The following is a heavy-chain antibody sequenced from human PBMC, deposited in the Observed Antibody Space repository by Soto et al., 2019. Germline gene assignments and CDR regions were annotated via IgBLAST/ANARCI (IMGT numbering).Heavy chain of an antibody. CDR3: AKDARILDYGFWSGCNDAFDI. V-gene: IGHV3-23*01. D-gene: IGHD3-3*01. CDR2: LSGSGSST. Sequence: EVQLLESGGGLVQPGGGLRLSCAASGFTFGRYAMTWVRQAPGKGLEGVSSLSGSGSSTYYADSAKGPFTISRDNSKDMWHLQMQSLRAEDTAVYYCAKDARILDYGFWSGCNDAFDIWGQGPKVTVSS. CDR1: GFTFGRYA. J-gene: IGHJ3*02.